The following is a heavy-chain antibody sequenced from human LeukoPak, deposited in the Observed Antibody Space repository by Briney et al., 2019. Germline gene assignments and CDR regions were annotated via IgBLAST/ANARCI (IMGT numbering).Heavy chain of an antibody. V-gene: IGHV4-59*12. CDR3: ARGRTGRPGYSYGRNFDY. CDR1: GGSISSYY. J-gene: IGHJ4*02. Sequence: SETLSLTCTVSGGSISSYYWSWIRQPPGKGLEWIGYIYYSGSTNYNPSLKSRVTISVDTSKNQFSLKLSSVTAADTAVYYCARGRTGRPGYSYGRNFDYWGQGTLVTVSS. CDR2: IYYSGST. D-gene: IGHD5-18*01.